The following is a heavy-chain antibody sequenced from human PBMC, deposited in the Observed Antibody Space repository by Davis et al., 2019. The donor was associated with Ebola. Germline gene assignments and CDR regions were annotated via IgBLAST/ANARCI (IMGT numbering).Heavy chain of an antibody. D-gene: IGHD6-6*01. Sequence: GESLKISCAASGFTFSSYAMSWVRQAPGKGLEWVSSISSSSSYIYYADSVKGRFTISRDNAKNSLYLQMNSLRDEDTAVYYCASLSIAARPRVDYWGQGTLVTVSS. CDR2: ISSSSSYI. J-gene: IGHJ4*02. CDR1: GFTFSSYA. V-gene: IGHV3-21*01. CDR3: ASLSIAARPRVDY.